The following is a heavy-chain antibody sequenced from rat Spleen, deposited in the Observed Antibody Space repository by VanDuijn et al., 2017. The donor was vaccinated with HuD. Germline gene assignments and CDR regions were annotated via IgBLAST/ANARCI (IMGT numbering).Heavy chain of an antibody. CDR2: ISSDGRRN. D-gene: IGHD1-9*01. J-gene: IGHJ2*01. CDR1: GFTFDDYG. CDR3: ARRHYGYTDYFDY. V-gene: IGHV5-29*01. Sequence: EVQMVESGGGLVQPGRSLKLSCAASGFTFDDYGMAWVRQAPTKGLEWVATISSDGRRNYYRDSVKGRFTISRDNAKSTLSLQMDSLRSEDTATYYCARRHYGYTDYFDYWGQGVMVTVSS.